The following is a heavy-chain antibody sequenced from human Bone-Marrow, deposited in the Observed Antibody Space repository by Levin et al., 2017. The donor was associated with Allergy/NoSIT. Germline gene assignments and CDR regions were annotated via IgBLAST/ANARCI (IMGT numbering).Heavy chain of an antibody. D-gene: IGHD2-2*01. J-gene: IGHJ4*02. Sequence: GASVKVSCKASGYTFTGYYMHWVRQAPGQGLEWMGRINPNSGGTNYAQKFQGRVTMTRDTSISTAYMELSRLRSDDTAVYYCARDGGSSSTSLVGKYYFDYWGQGTLVTVSS. CDR3: ARDGGSSSTSLVGKYYFDY. V-gene: IGHV1-2*06. CDR2: INPNSGGT. CDR1: GYTFTGYY.